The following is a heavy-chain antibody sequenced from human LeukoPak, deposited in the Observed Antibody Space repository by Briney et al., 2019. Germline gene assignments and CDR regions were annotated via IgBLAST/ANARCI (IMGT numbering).Heavy chain of an antibody. CDR1: GFTFSSYD. D-gene: IGHD3-22*01. CDR2: IGTAGDT. CDR3: ARELDDSSGYYFGMDV. Sequence: GGSLRLSCAASGFTFSSYDMHWVRQATGKGLEWVSAIGTAGDTYYPGSVKGRFTISRENAKNSSYLQMNSLRAGDTAVYYCARELDDSSGYYFGMDVWGQGTTVTVSS. J-gene: IGHJ6*02. V-gene: IGHV3-13*01.